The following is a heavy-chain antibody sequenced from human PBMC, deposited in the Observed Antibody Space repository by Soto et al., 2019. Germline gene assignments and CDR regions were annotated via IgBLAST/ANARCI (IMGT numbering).Heavy chain of an antibody. CDR1: GFTFSSYA. D-gene: IGHD6-6*01. CDR2: ISSNGGST. Sequence: EVQLVESGEGLVQPGGSLRLSCAASGFTFSSYAMHWVRKAPGKGLEYVSAISSNGGSTYHADSVKGRFTISRDNSKNTLYLQMGSLRAEDMAVYYCARGGSSSWGPFDYWGQGTLVTVSS. V-gene: IGHV3-64*02. CDR3: ARGGSSSWGPFDY. J-gene: IGHJ4*02.